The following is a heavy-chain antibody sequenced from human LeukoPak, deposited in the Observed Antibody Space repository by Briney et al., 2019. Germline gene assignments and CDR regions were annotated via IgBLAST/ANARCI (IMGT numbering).Heavy chain of an antibody. V-gene: IGHV1-2*02. CDR1: GYTFTGYY. CDR2: VNPNSGDT. J-gene: IGHJ6*03. CDR3: ARGKGCSSTSCYYYYYYMDV. Sequence: ASVKVSCKASGYTFTGYYLHWVRQAPGQGLEWMGCVNPNSGDTNYAQKFQGSVTMTRDTSISTVYMELSRLRSDDTAVYYCARGKGCSSTSCYYYYYYMDVWGKGTTITVSS. D-gene: IGHD2-2*01.